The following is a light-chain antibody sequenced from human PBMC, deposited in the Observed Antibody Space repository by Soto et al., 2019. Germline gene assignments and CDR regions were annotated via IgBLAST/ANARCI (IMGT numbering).Light chain of an antibody. J-gene: IGKJ2*01. CDR3: QQYHSTPST. CDR2: WAS. Sequence: DFVMTQSPDSLAVSLGERATINCKSSQSVLSTANNYNYLAWYQQRPGQPPRLLIYWASTRQSGVPDRFSGSGSGTDLTLTISSLQAEDVAVYYCQQYHSTPSTYGHGTKLEIK. V-gene: IGKV4-1*01. CDR1: QSVLSTANNYNY.